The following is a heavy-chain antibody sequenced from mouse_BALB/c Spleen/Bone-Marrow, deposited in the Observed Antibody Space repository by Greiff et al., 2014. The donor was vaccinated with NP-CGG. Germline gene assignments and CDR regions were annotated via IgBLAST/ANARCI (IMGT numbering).Heavy chain of an antibody. CDR2: ISGYYGDA. D-gene: IGHD2-14*01. J-gene: IGHJ4*01. Sequence: QVQLQQSGAKLVRPGVSVKISCKGSGYTFTDHAIHWVKRSHAKSLEWIGVISGYYGDAIYNQKFKGKATMTVDKSSSTAYMELARLTSEDSAIYYCARSGKVRNAMDYWGQGTSVTGSS. CDR3: ARSGKVRNAMDY. V-gene: IGHV1S137*01. CDR1: GYTFTDHA.